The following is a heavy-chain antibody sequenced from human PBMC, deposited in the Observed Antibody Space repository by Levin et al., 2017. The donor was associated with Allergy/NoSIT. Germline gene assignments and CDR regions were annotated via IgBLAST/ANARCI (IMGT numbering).Heavy chain of an antibody. V-gene: IGHV3-30*18. D-gene: IGHD4-17*01. CDR2: ISYDGSNK. CDR3: AKGAMTTVTRKGDYYYYGMDV. J-gene: IGHJ6*02. Sequence: PGGSLRLSCAASGFTFSSYGMHWVRQAPGKGLEWVAVISYDGSNKYYADSVKGRFTISRDNSKNTLYLQMNSLRAEDTAVYYCAKGAMTTVTRKGDYYYYGMDVWGQGTTVTVSS. CDR1: GFTFSSYG.